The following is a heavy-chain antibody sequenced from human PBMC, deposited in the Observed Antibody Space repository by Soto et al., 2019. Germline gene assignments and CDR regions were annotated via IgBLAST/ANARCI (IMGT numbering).Heavy chain of an antibody. D-gene: IGHD3-3*01. CDR3: ARVGGGYYREPFDY. V-gene: IGHV1-18*01. CDR2: ISAYHGNT. J-gene: IGHJ4*02. Sequence: QVQLVQSGAEVKKPGASVKVSCKASGYTFTSYGISWVRQAPGQGLEWMGWISAYHGNTNYAQKLQGRVTMTTDTYTSTAYMELRILRSEDTAVYYCARVGGGYYREPFDYWGQGTLVTVSS. CDR1: GYTFTSYG.